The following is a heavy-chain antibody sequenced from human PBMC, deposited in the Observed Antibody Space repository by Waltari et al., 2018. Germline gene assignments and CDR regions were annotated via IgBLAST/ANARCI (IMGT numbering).Heavy chain of an antibody. J-gene: IGHJ6*02. Sequence: QVQLVESGGDVVQPGRSLRLSCAASGFTFSNYALHWVRQAQGKGREWVEIISYDGISKFYADSVKGRFTISRDNSKNTLYLEMNSLRPEDTAKYYCARHRNRDHYYFAMDVWGQGTTVTVSS. CDR1: GFTFSNYA. CDR3: ARHRNRDHYYFAMDV. V-gene: IGHV3-30*04. D-gene: IGHD1-1*01. CDR2: ISYDGISK.